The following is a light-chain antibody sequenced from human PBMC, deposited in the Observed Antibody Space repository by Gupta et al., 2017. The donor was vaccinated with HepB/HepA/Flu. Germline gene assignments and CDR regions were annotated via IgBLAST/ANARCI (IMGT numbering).Light chain of an antibody. Sequence: QSALTQPASVSASLGQSITISCTGTNSDVGGYNYVSWYQQYPGKAPKLIIYDVSNRPSGVSNRFSGSKSGNTASLTISGLQAEDEADYYCSSYTSSITLVFGGGTKLTVL. J-gene: IGLJ2*01. CDR2: DVS. CDR1: NSDVGGYNY. CDR3: SSYTSSITLV. V-gene: IGLV2-14*03.